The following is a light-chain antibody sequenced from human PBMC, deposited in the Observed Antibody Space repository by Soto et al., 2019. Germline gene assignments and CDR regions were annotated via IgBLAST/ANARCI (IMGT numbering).Light chain of an antibody. CDR3: SSYAGSNDGV. CDR2: EVS. V-gene: IGLV2-8*01. Sequence: QSALTQPPSASGSPGQSVTISCTGTSSDVGSYNYVSWYQQHPGKSPKLMIYEVSKRPSGVPDRCSGSKSGNTASLTVSGLQAEDEADYYCSSYAGSNDGVFGGGTKLTVL. CDR1: SSDVGSYNY. J-gene: IGLJ3*02.